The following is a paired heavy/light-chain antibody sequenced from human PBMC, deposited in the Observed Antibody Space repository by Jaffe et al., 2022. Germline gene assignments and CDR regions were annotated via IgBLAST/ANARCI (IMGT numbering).Heavy chain of an antibody. V-gene: IGHV7-4-1*02. Sequence: QVQLVQSGSELKKPGASVKVSCKASGYTFTNYALSWVRQAPGHGLEWMGWISTKTGNPTYAQGFTGRFVFSLDTSVSTAYLQISSLKAEDTAVYYCARRMTCTSANCYAFEYWGQGTLVTVSS. CDR3: ARRMTCTSANCYAFEY. CDR2: ISTKTGNP. CDR1: GYTFTNYA. J-gene: IGHJ4*02. D-gene: IGHD2-2*01.
Light chain of an antibody. CDR2: DAS. CDR1: QSVSSSTY. V-gene: IGKV3-20*01. CDR3: QQYGNSRA. Sequence: EIVLTQSPGTLSLSPGERATLSCRASQSVSSSTYLAWYQQKPGQAPRLLIYDASSRATGIPDRFSGSGSGTDFTLTISSLEPEDFAVYYCQQYGNSRAFGQGTKLEIK. J-gene: IGKJ2*01.